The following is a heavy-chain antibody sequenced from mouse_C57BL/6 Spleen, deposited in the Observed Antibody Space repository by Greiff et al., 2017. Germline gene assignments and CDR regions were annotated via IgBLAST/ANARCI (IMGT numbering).Heavy chain of an antibody. CDR1: GYTFTSYW. CDR2: IYPGSGST. V-gene: IGHV1-55*01. D-gene: IGHD1-1*01. CDR3: AIFITTVVAHFDY. J-gene: IGHJ2*01. Sequence: QVQLQQPGAELVKPGASVKMSCKASGYTFTSYWITWVKQRPGQGLEWIGDIYPGSGSTNYNEKFKSKATLTVDTSSSTAYMQLSSLTSEDSAVYYCAIFITTVVAHFDYWGQGTTLTVSS.